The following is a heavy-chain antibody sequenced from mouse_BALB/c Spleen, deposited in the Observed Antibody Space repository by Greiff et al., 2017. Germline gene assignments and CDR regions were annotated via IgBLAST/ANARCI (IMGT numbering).Heavy chain of an antibody. CDR2: ISGGSSTI. CDR3: AREGWDHAMDY. CDR1: GFTFSSFG. J-gene: IGHJ4*01. Sequence: EVQLVESGGGLVQPGGSRKLSCAASGFTFSSFGMHWVRQAPEKGLEWVAYISGGSSTIYYADTVKGRFTISRDNPKNTLFLQMTSLRSEDTAMYYCAREGWDHAMDYWGQGTSVTVSS. V-gene: IGHV5-17*02. D-gene: IGHD4-1*01.